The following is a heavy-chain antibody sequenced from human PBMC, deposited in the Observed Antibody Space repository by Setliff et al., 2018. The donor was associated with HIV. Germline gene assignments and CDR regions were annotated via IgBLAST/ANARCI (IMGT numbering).Heavy chain of an antibody. CDR3: STGWGLYDNRHTAAGYLQH. Sequence: ASVKVSCKVSGYTLSELSVHWVRQAPGKGLEWMGGFDPEDGERIYAQKFQDRVTMTEDTSSDTAYMEMSGLTSEDTAVYFCSTGWGLYDNRHTAAGYLQHWGQGTRVTVS. V-gene: IGHV1-24*01. D-gene: IGHD3-22*01. CDR2: FDPEDGER. CDR1: GYTLSELS. J-gene: IGHJ1*01.